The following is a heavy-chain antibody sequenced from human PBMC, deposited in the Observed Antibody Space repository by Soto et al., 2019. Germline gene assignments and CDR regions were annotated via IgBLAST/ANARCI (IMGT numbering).Heavy chain of an antibody. V-gene: IGHV4-30-4*01. Sequence: QAQLQESGPGLVKPSQTLSLTCTVSGGSISSGDYYWSWIRQPPGKGLEWIGYIYYSGSTYCNPSLKSRVTISVDTSKNQFSLKLSSVTAADTAVYYCARDRYYDYVWGSYRRGWFDPWGQGTLVTVSS. CDR2: IYYSGST. CDR3: ARDRYYDYVWGSYRRGWFDP. J-gene: IGHJ5*02. CDR1: GGSISSGDYY. D-gene: IGHD3-16*02.